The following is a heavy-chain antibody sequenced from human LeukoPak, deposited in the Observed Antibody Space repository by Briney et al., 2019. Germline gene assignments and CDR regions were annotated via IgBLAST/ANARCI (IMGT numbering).Heavy chain of an antibody. V-gene: IGHV1-46*01. CDR1: GYTFTSYY. D-gene: IGHD2-15*01. Sequence: ASVKVSCRASGYTFTSYYMHWVRQAPGQGLEWMGRINPSGGSTSYAQKFQGRVTMTRDTSTSTVYMELSSLRSEDTAVYYCARDSHIVVVVAANPYYFDYWGQGTLVTVSS. CDR2: INPSGGST. J-gene: IGHJ4*02. CDR3: ARDSHIVVVVAANPYYFDY.